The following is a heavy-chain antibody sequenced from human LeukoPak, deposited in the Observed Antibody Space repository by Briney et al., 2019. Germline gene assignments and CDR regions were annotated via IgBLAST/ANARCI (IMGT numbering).Heavy chain of an antibody. J-gene: IGHJ4*02. D-gene: IGHD1-26*01. Sequence: GGSLRLSCAASGFTLSSYVMSWVRPAPGKGGEWVSAISGSGGSTYYADSVKGRFTISRDNSKNTLYLQMNSLRAEDTAVYYCAKGPTKWELLAQDYWGQGTLVTVSS. CDR3: AKGPTKWELLAQDY. CDR2: ISGSGGST. CDR1: GFTLSSYV. V-gene: IGHV3-23*01.